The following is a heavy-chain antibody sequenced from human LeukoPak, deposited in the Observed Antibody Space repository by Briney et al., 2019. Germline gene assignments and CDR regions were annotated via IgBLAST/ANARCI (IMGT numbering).Heavy chain of an antibody. Sequence: SETLSLTCTVSGGSISSSSYYWGWIRQPPGKGLEWIGSIYYSGSTYYNPPLKSRVTISVDTSKNQFSLKLSSVTAADTAVYYCARDQVVAGLYYYYYMDVWGKGTTVTISS. CDR2: IYYSGST. CDR1: GGSISSSSYY. V-gene: IGHV4-39*07. CDR3: ARDQVVAGLYYYYYMDV. J-gene: IGHJ6*03. D-gene: IGHD6-19*01.